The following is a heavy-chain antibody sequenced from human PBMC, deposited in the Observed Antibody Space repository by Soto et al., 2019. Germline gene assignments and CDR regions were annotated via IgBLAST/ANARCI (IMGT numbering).Heavy chain of an antibody. D-gene: IGHD2-15*01. CDR2: ISGYNGNT. J-gene: IGHJ5*02. V-gene: IGHV1-18*04. CDR3: ARRGGSCSGGSSPRVWFDP. Sequence: ASVKVSCKASGYTFTSYGISWVRQAPGQGLEWMGWISGYNGNTNYAQKLQGRVTMTTDTSTSTAYMELRSLRSDDTAVYYCARRGGSCSGGSSPRVWFDPWGQGTLVTVSS. CDR1: GYTFTSYG.